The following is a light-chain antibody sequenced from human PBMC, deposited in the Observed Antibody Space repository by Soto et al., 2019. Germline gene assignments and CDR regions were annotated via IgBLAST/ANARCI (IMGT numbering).Light chain of an antibody. Sequence: QSALTQPASVSGSPGQSITISCTGTSSDVGSYNYVSWYQQHPGEAPKLMLYDVSDRPSGVSNRFSGSKSGNTASLTISGLQAEDEADYYCSSYASSSIYVIFGGGTKVTVL. V-gene: IGLV2-14*01. CDR3: SSYASSSIYVI. CDR1: SSDVGSYNY. J-gene: IGLJ2*01. CDR2: DVS.